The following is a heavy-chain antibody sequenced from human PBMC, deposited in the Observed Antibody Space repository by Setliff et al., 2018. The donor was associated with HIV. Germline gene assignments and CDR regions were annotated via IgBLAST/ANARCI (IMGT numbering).Heavy chain of an antibody. V-gene: IGHV4-39*07. CDR1: GDSTSSSSSY. Sequence: SETLSLTCTVSGDSTSSSSSYWGWIRQPPGKGLEWIGNVYNSGNTYYNPSLKRRVTMSVDTFKNQFSLKLSSVTAVDTAVYYCARTALWFDKADWYFDLWGRGTLVTVSS. CDR2: VYNSGNT. J-gene: IGHJ2*01. D-gene: IGHD3-10*01. CDR3: ARTALWFDKADWYFDL.